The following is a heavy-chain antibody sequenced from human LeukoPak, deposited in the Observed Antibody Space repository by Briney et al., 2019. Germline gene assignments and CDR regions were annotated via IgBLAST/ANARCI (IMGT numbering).Heavy chain of an antibody. D-gene: IGHD2-21*02. J-gene: IGHJ6*02. CDR3: ARDRLERVVTATKYYYYYGMDV. CDR1: GFTFSSYS. Sequence: PGGSLRLSCAASGFTFSSYSMNWVRQAPGKGLEWVSSISSSSSYIYYADSVKGRFTISRDNAKNSLYLQMTSLRAEDTAVYYCARDRLERVVTATKYYYYYGMDVWGQGTTVTVSS. CDR2: ISSSSSYI. V-gene: IGHV3-21*01.